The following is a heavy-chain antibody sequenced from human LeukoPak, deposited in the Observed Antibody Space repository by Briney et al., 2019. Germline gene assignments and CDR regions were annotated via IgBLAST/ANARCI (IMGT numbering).Heavy chain of an antibody. CDR2: IWSDGSNK. CDR1: GFTFSGYG. D-gene: IGHD1-26*01. Sequence: PGGSLRLSCAASGFTFSGYGMHWVRQAPGKGLEWLAVIWSDGSNKDYADSVKGRFTISRDNSKNTLYLEMNRLRAEDTAVYYCAKDRGATGSDWFDPWGQGTLVSVSS. CDR3: AKDRGATGSDWFDP. V-gene: IGHV3-33*06. J-gene: IGHJ5*02.